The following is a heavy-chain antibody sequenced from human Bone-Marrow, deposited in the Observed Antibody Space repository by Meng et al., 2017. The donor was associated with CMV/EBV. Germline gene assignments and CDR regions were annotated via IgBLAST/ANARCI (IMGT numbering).Heavy chain of an antibody. CDR2: IRSKAYGGTT. V-gene: IGHV3-49*04. CDR3: ARDFYDFWSGYYTTGRDNWFDP. Sequence: GGSLRLSCTASGFTFGDYAMSWVRQAPGKGLEWVGFIRSKAYGGTTEYAASVKGRFTISRDNAKNSLYLQMNSLRAEDTAVYYCARDFYDFWSGYYTTGRDNWFDPWGQGTLVTVSS. CDR1: GFTFGDYA. D-gene: IGHD3-3*01. J-gene: IGHJ5*02.